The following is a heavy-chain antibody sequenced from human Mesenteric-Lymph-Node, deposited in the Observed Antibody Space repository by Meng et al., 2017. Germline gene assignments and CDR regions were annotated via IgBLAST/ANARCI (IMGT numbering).Heavy chain of an antibody. CDR3: ARNYDGGVDY. V-gene: IGHV3-74*01. J-gene: IGHJ4*02. D-gene: IGHD4-23*01. CDR2: INNDGRST. Sequence: EVQLVESGGGLVQPGGSVRLSCAASGFTFSSYVMYWVRQAPGKGLEWVSRINNDGRSTGYADSVKGRFTISRENAKNTLYLQMNSLRAEDTAVYYCARNYDGGVDYWGQGTLVTVSS. CDR1: GFTFSSYV.